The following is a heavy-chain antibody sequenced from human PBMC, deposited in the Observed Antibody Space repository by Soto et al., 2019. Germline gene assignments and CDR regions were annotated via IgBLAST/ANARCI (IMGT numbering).Heavy chain of an antibody. D-gene: IGHD7-27*01. CDR3: ARAGTGDKGNWFDP. V-gene: IGHV1-18*01. Sequence: GASVEVSSKDSREAITIYGIGRGLQTPGQGLEWMGWISANNGNTNYAQKLQGRVTMTTDTSTSTAYMELSRLRSDDTAVYYCARAGTGDKGNWFDPWGQGTLVTVSS. CDR1: REAITIYG. CDR2: ISANNGNT. J-gene: IGHJ5*02.